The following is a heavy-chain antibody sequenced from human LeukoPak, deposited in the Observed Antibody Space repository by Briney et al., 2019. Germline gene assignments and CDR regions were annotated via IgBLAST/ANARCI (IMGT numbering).Heavy chain of an antibody. CDR3: ARARGWWAFDP. CDR2: IYHDGTS. Sequence: PSETLSLTCTISSGPISRRGHYWGWIRQPPGKGREGLGNIYHDGTSNYSPYLKSRVTISVATSKRQVSLNLASVTAADTAIYSCARARGWWAFDPWGQGTLVSVSS. D-gene: IGHD2-8*02. J-gene: IGHJ5*02. V-gene: IGHV4-39*07. CDR1: SGPISRRGHY.